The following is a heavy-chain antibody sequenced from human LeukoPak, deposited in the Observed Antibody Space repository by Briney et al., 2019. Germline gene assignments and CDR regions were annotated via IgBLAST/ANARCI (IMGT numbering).Heavy chain of an antibody. Sequence: PSETLSLTCTVSGGSISSYYWSWIRQPPGKGLEWIGYIYYSGSTNYNPSLKTRVTISLDTPKNQFSLRLSSVTAADTAVYYCARDPGYSGIDYWGQGTLVTVSS. CDR2: IYYSGST. J-gene: IGHJ4*02. V-gene: IGHV4-59*01. D-gene: IGHD5-12*01. CDR1: GGSISSYY. CDR3: ARDPGYSGIDY.